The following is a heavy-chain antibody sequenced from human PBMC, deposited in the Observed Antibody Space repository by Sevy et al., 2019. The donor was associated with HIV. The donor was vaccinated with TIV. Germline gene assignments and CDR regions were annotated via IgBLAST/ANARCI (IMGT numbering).Heavy chain of an antibody. J-gene: IGHJ6*02. D-gene: IGHD2-2*01. CDR1: GLTVGSLS. CDR2: IYSAGTT. Sequence: GGSLRLSCVASGLTVGSLSINWVRQAPGKGLEWVSLIYSAGTTFYSDSVKGRFTISRDNSNNTLDLQMNGLRAEDTAIYYCARIKGASSSYAMDVWGQGTTVTVSS. CDR3: ARIKGASSSYAMDV. V-gene: IGHV3-53*01.